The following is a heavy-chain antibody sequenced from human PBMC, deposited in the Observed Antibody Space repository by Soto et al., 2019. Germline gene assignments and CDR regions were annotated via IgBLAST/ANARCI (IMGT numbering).Heavy chain of an antibody. V-gene: IGHV1-46*03. CDR2: INPSGGST. CDR3: ARGPRLIAVAGTGYFQH. J-gene: IGHJ1*01. Sequence: ASVKVSCKASGYTFTSYYMHWVRQAPGQGLEWMGIINPSGGSTSYAQKFQGRVTMTRDTSTSTVYMELSSLRSEDTAVYYCARGPRLIAVAGTGYFQHWGQGTLVTVSS. CDR1: GYTFTSYY. D-gene: IGHD6-19*01.